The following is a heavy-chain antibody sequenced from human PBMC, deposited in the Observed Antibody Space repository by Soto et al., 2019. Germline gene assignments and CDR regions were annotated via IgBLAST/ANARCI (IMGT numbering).Heavy chain of an antibody. CDR3: ATSPRSPTVVTQPNLY. V-gene: IGHV3-11*04. D-gene: IGHD4-17*01. CDR1: GFTFSDYY. CDR2: ISSSSSTI. Sequence: PGGSLRLSCAASGFTFSDYYMSWIRQAPGKGLEWVSYISSSSSTIYYADSVKGRFTISRDNAKNSLYLQMNSLRDEDTAVYYCATSPRSPTVVTQPNLYWGQGTLVTLPS. J-gene: IGHJ4*02.